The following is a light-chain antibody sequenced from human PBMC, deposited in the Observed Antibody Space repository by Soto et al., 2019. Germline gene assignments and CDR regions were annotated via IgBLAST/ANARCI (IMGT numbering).Light chain of an antibody. V-gene: IGKV3-15*01. J-gene: IGKJ1*01. CDR2: RAS. Sequence: EIVMTQSPATLSVSPGETATLSCRASQSVSSNLAWYQQKPGQAPRLLIYRASTRATGIPARFSGSVSGTEFTLTISSLQSEDFAVYYCQQYKNWPRTFGQGTKVDIK. CDR3: QQYKNWPRT. CDR1: QSVSSN.